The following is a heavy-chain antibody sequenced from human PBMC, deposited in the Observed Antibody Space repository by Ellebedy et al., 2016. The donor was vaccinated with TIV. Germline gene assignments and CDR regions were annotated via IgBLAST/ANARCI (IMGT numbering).Heavy chain of an antibody. CDR1: AFTFSDYA. V-gene: IGHV3-7*01. CDR3: ARDDGYRTVDY. D-gene: IGHD1-14*01. CDR2: INRQDRSET. J-gene: IGHJ4*02. Sequence: GESLKISXAASAFTFSDYAMSWVRQAPGKGLEWVANINRQDRSETYYVDSVKGRFTISRDNAKNSLYLQMNSLRAEDTAVYYCARDDGYRTVDYWGQGTLVTVSS.